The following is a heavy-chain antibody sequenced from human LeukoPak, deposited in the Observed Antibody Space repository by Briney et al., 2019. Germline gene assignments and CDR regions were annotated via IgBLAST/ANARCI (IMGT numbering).Heavy chain of an antibody. J-gene: IGHJ4*02. CDR1: GGSISSYY. CDR2: IYYSGST. V-gene: IGHV4-59*08. Sequence: SETLPLTCTVSGGSISSYYWSWFRQPPGKGLEWIGYIYYSGSTNYNPSLKSRVTISVDTSKNQFSLKLSSVTAADTAVYYCARSIAAAGDFDYWGQGTLVTVSS. D-gene: IGHD6-13*01. CDR3: ARSIAAAGDFDY.